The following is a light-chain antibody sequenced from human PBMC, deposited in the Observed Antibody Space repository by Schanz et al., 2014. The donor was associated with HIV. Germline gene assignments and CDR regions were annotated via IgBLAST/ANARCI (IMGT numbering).Light chain of an antibody. Sequence: QSALTQPASVSGSPGQSITISCTGTSSDVGGYNYPSWYQQHPGKAPKLMIYDVTNRPSGVSNRFSGSKSGNTASLTISGLQAEDEADYYCCSYAGTSTVVVFGGGTKLTVL. CDR3: CSYAGTSTVVV. CDR1: SSDVGGYNY. J-gene: IGLJ2*01. CDR2: DVT. V-gene: IGLV2-14*03.